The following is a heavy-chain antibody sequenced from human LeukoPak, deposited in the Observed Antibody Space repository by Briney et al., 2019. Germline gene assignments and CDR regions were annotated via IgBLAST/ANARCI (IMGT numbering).Heavy chain of an antibody. V-gene: IGHV4-31*03. J-gene: IGHJ5*02. CDR3: AREDYPKTNWFDP. D-gene: IGHD4-11*01. CDR1: GGSISSGGYH. Sequence: SETLSLTCTVSGGSISSGGYHWSWIRQHPGKGLEWIGYIYYSGSTYYNPSLKSRVTITVDTSKNQFSLKLSSVTAADTALYYCAREDYPKTNWFDPWGQGTLVTVSS. CDR2: IYYSGST.